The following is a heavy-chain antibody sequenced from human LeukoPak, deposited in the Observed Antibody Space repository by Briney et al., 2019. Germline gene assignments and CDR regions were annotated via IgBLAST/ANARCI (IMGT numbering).Heavy chain of an antibody. D-gene: IGHD6-6*01. CDR3: ASGFSSSPYFDY. V-gene: IGHV3-21*01. J-gene: IGHJ4*02. CDR2: ITVSSSYI. Sequence: PERSLRLSCAASGFTFSTSYMNSVRQAPGKGLEWVSLITVSSSYIYYTDSVKGRFTLSRDNAKNSLFLQMNSLRDEDTAVYYCASGFSSSPYFDYWGQGTLVTVSS. CDR1: GFTFSTSY.